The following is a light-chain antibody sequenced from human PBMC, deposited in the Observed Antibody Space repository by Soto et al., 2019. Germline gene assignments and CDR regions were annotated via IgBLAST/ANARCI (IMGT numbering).Light chain of an antibody. CDR2: GAS. CDR1: QSVSSQ. CDR3: QQYGGSPIT. V-gene: IGKV3-20*01. J-gene: IGKJ5*01. Sequence: EIVLTQSPGTLSLSPGERATLSCRASQSVSSQVAWYQQKPGQAPRLLISGASSRATGIPDRFSGSGSGTDFALTISRLEPEDFALYYCQQYGGSPITFGQGTRLEIK.